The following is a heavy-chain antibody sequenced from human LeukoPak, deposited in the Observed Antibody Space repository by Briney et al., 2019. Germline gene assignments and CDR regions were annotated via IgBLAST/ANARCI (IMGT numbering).Heavy chain of an antibody. D-gene: IGHD3-10*01. CDR2: ISYDGSNK. CDR3: ARGGDYYYGSGLLDY. Sequence: GRSLRLSCAASGFIFSSYAMHWVRQAPGKGLEWVAVISYDGSNKYNADSVKGRFTISRDNSKNTLSLQMISLRAEDTAVYYCARGGDYYYGSGLLDYWGQGTLVTVSS. J-gene: IGHJ4*02. V-gene: IGHV3-30-3*01. CDR1: GFIFSSYA.